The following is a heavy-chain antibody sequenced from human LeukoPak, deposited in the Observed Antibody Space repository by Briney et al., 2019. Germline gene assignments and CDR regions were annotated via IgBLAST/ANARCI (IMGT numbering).Heavy chain of an antibody. CDR3: ARGCPLLLWFGDLRGDWFDP. CDR2: INHSGST. V-gene: IGHV4-34*01. D-gene: IGHD3-10*01. J-gene: IGHJ5*02. CDR1: GGSFSGYY. Sequence: SETLSLTCAVYGGSFSGYYWSWIRQPPGKGLGWIGEINHSGSTNYNPSLESRVTISVDTSKNQFSLKLSSVTAADTAVYYCARGCPLLLWFGDLRGDWFDPWGQGTLVTVSS.